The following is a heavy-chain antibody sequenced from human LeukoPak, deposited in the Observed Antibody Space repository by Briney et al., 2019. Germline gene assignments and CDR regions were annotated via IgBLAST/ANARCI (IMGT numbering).Heavy chain of an antibody. J-gene: IGHJ3*02. D-gene: IGHD1-1*01. Sequence: TGGSLRLSCAASGFTFSSYSMNWVRQAPGKGLEWVSGISWNSGSIGYADSVKGRFTISRDNAKNSLYLQMNSLRAEDMALYYCAKAGWSSTVGDAFDIWGQGTMVTVSS. CDR1: GFTFSSYS. V-gene: IGHV3-9*03. CDR3: AKAGWSSTVGDAFDI. CDR2: ISWNSGSI.